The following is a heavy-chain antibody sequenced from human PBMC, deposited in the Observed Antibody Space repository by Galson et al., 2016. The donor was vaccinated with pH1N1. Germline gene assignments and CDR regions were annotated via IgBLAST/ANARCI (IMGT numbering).Heavy chain of an antibody. D-gene: IGHD1-26*01. CDR3: AKSRYIGSADGRPFDF. CDR1: GFTFTTYW. V-gene: IGHV3-7*01. J-gene: IGHJ3*01. CDR2: INQDGSKK. Sequence: SLRLSCAASGFTFTTYWMNWVRQAPGKGLEWVANINQDGSKKYYVDSVKGRFTVSRDNAKNSLYLQMNSLRAEDTALYYCAKSRYIGSADGRPFDFWGQGTMVTISS.